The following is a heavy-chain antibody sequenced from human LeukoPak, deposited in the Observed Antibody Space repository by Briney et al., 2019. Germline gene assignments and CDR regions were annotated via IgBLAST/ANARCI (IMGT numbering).Heavy chain of an antibody. CDR2: IGDSGGST. V-gene: IGHV3-23*01. Sequence: GGSLRLSCAASGITFSSYAMSWVRQAPGKGLEWVSSIGDSGGSTFYADSVKGRFTISRDNSKNTLYLQINSLRAEDTAVYYCANSGLGYWGQGTLVTVSS. D-gene: IGHD1-26*01. J-gene: IGHJ4*02. CDR3: ANSGLGY. CDR1: GITFSSYA.